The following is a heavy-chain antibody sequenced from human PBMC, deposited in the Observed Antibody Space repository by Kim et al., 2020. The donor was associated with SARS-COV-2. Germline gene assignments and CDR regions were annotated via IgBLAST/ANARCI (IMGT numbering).Heavy chain of an antibody. CDR1: GYTFTSYD. CDR3: ARGGVYLGLRYFDWPADAFDI. Sequence: ASVKVSCKASGYTFTSYDINWVRQATGQGLEWMGWMNPNSGNTGYAQKFQGRVTMTRNTSISTAYMELSSLRSEDTAVYYCARGGVYLGLRYFDWPADAFDIWGQGTMVTVSS. D-gene: IGHD3-9*01. V-gene: IGHV1-8*01. CDR2: MNPNSGNT. J-gene: IGHJ3*02.